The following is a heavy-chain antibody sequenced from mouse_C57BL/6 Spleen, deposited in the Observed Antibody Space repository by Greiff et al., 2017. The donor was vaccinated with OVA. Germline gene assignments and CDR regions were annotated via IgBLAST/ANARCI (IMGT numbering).Heavy chain of an antibody. V-gene: IGHV1-26*01. J-gene: IGHJ3*01. CDR1: GYTFTDYY. D-gene: IGHD2-4*01. CDR2: INPNNGGT. Sequence: EVQLQQSGPELVKPGASVKISCKASGYTFTDYYMNWVKQSPGKSLEWIGDINPNNGGTSYNQKFKGKATLTVDKSSSTAYMELRSLTSEDSAVYYCARGGDYSFADWGQGTLVTVSA. CDR3: ARGGDYSFAD.